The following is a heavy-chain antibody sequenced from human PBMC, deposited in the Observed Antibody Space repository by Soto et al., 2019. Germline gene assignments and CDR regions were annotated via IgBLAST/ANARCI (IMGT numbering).Heavy chain of an antibody. CDR2: IYDSDTT. Sequence: SETLSLTCTVSGGSISSYYWSWIRQPPGKGLEWIGYIYDSDTTKYSPSLKSRVTMSLDTSKSQFSLKLSSVTAADTAVYYCARGWEPYYFDYWGQGTLVTVS. D-gene: IGHD1-26*01. CDR1: GGSISSYY. V-gene: IGHV4-59*01. J-gene: IGHJ4*02. CDR3: ARGWEPYYFDY.